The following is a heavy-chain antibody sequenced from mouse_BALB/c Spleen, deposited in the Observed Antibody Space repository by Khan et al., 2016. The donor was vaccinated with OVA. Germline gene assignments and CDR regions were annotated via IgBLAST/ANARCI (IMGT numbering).Heavy chain of an antibody. D-gene: IGHD1-1*01. Sequence: VQLQQSGPELVKPGASVKVSCKASGYSFTDYNMFWVKQSHGKSLEWIGYIDPYNGGTSYNQKFKGKATLTVDKSSSTAFMHLSSLTSEGSAVFYCARTDYYGSSYYFDYWGQGTTLAVSS. V-gene: IGHV1S135*01. CDR1: GYSFTDYN. J-gene: IGHJ2*01. CDR2: IDPYNGGT. CDR3: ARTDYYGSSYYFDY.